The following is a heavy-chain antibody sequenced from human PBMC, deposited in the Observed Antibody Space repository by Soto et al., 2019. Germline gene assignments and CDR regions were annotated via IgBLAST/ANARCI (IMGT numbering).Heavy chain of an antibody. J-gene: IGHJ4*02. CDR2: IYWDDDK. V-gene: IGHV2-5*02. CDR1: GVSVNTYGVG. Sequence: QITLKESGPTLVKPTQTLTLTCTFSGVSVNTYGVGVGWIRQPPGEALEWLALIYWDDDKRYSPSLKSRLTITKDTSKNQVVLTMTNMDPADTATYYCARALGSWGAYYFDYWGQGSLLSVSS. CDR3: ARALGSWGAYYFDY. D-gene: IGHD3-16*01.